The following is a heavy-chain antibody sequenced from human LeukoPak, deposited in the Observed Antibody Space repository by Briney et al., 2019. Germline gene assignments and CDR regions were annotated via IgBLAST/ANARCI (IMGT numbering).Heavy chain of an antibody. CDR3: ARGGIPRTNGVWNFDY. J-gene: IGHJ4*02. CDR2: INPNSGGT. CDR1: GYTFTDYY. V-gene: IGHV1-2*02. Sequence: GASVKVSCKASGYTFTDYYMHWVRQAPGQGLEWMGWINPNSGGTNYAQKFQGRVTMTRDTSISTAYMELSRLRSDDTAVYYCARGGIPRTNGVWNFDYWGQGALVTVSS. D-gene: IGHD2-8*01.